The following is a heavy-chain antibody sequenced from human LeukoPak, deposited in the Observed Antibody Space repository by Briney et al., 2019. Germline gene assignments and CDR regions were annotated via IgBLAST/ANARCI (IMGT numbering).Heavy chain of an antibody. V-gene: IGHV3-23*01. CDR2: IPGRSNNT. D-gene: IGHD3-9*01. Sequence: GGSLRLPCAASGFIFSNYAMYWVRQAPGKGVEWVSVIPGRSNNTYYADSVKGRFTISRDSSMNTLYLQMNRLRADDTAVYYCAKWGDYDVLTGYYVSDFWGQGTLVTVSS. CDR3: AKWGDYDVLTGYYVSDF. CDR1: GFIFSNYA. J-gene: IGHJ4*02.